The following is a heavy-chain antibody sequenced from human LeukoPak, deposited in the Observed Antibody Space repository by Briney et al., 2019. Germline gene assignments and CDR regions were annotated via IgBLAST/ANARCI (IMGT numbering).Heavy chain of an antibody. CDR1: GYTFTGYY. J-gene: IGHJ3*02. CDR3: ARRLLEHDAFDI. V-gene: IGHV1-2*02. CDR2: INPNSDGT. D-gene: IGHD1/OR15-1a*01. Sequence: ASVKVSCKASGYTFTGYYMHWVRQAPGQGLEWMGWINPNSDGTNYAQKFQGRVTMTRDTSISTAYMELSRLRSDDTAVYYCARRLLEHDAFDIWGQGTMVTVSS.